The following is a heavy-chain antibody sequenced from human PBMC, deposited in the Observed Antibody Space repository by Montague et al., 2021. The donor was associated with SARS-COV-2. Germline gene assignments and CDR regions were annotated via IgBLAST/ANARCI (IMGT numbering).Heavy chain of an antibody. D-gene: IGHD1-1*01. J-gene: IGHJ4*02. CDR3: ARGAPGY. Sequence: SETLSLTCAVYGGSFSDYHWTWIRQSPGEGREWIGQINYGGSTKYNPPLKSGVTISLDTSKNQFSLKLTSVTAAETAVYYCARGAPGYWGQGTLVTVSS. CDR1: GGSFSDYH. CDR2: INYGGST. V-gene: IGHV4-34*01.